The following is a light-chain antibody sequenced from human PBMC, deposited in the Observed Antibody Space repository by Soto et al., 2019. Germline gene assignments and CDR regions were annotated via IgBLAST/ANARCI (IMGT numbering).Light chain of an antibody. V-gene: IGKV3-20*01. CDR2: AAS. CDR3: QDYGTSWT. J-gene: IGKJ1*01. CDR1: PSASCNR. Sequence: ETVWTRSPATGSLSPGDRATIPGRASPSASCNRLAWSQQKAWQAPRLLIDAASRRATGIPDRFSGSGSGTXFTLTIXXLEPEDFAVYYCQDYGTSWTFGQGTKVDTK.